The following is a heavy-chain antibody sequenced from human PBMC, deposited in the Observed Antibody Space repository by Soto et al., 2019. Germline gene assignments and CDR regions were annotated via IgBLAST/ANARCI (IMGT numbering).Heavy chain of an antibody. Sequence: QITLKESGPTLVKPTQTLTLTCTFSGFSLTSGGVGVAWIRQPPGKAPEWLALIYGDDDKRFRPSLKNRLSITRDNPRTEVVLKMTKMDPVDTDTFFCAHKHAATWLFDYWGQGNLVTVSP. J-gene: IGHJ4*02. D-gene: IGHD2-2*01. V-gene: IGHV2-5*02. CDR1: GFSLTSGGVG. CDR2: IYGDDDK. CDR3: AHKHAATWLFDY.